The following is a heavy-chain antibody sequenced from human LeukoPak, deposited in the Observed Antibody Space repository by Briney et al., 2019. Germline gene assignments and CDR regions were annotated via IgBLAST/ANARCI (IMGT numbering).Heavy chain of an antibody. V-gene: IGHV4-4*09. J-gene: IGHJ6*02. Sequence: SETLSLTCTVSGGSISGYYRTWIRQHPGKGLEWIGCLHPTGSTYYNPSLKSRVTISVDTSKNQFSLKLSSVTAADTAVYYCARVGIAAAGRRWYYGMDVWGQGTTVTVSS. CDR1: GGSISGYY. CDR2: LHPTGST. D-gene: IGHD6-13*01. CDR3: ARVGIAAAGRRWYYGMDV.